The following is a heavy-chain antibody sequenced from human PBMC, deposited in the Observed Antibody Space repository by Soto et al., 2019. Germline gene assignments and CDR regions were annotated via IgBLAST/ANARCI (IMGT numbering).Heavy chain of an antibody. V-gene: IGHV3-72*01. CDR1: AFTFSDHF. CDR3: ARNLAYGGGYTFDY. Sequence: EVHLVESGGGLVQPGGSLRLSCAVSAFTFSDHFIDWVRQAPGKGLEWVGRSRDKAHSYTTEYAASVKGRFTISRDDSRNSLYLQMNSLKTEDTAVYYCARNLAYGGGYTFDYWGQGTLVTVSS. D-gene: IGHD2-21*01. J-gene: IGHJ4*02. CDR2: SRDKAHSYTT.